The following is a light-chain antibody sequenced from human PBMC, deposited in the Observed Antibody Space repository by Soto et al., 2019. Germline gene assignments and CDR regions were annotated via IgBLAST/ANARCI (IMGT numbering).Light chain of an antibody. CDR1: SSDVGGYNY. CDR3: SSYTSTSTYV. V-gene: IGLV2-14*01. J-gene: IGLJ1*01. Sequence: QSALTQPASVSGSPGQSITISCTGTSSDVGGYNYFYWYQQYPGKAPKLMIYHVSNRPSGVYHRFSGSKSGNSASLTISGLQDEDEADYYCSSYTSTSTYVFGTGTKLTVL. CDR2: HVS.